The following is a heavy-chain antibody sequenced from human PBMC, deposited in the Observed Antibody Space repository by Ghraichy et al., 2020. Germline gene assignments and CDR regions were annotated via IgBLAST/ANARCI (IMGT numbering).Heavy chain of an antibody. CDR1: GFTFSSYW. Sequence: GESLNISCAASGFTFSSYWMSWVRQAPGKGLEWVANIKQDGSEKYYVDSVKGRFTISRDNAKNSLYLQMNSLRAEDTAVYYCARDNLLLGNDYWGQGTLVTVSS. D-gene: IGHD2-15*01. CDR2: IKQDGSEK. J-gene: IGHJ4*02. V-gene: IGHV3-7*01. CDR3: ARDNLLLGNDY.